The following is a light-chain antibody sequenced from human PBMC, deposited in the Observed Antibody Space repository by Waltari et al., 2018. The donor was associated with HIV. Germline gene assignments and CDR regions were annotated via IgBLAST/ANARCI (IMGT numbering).Light chain of an antibody. V-gene: IGLV2-8*01. Sequence: QSALTQPPSASGSLGQSVTISCTGSSSDVGRYDYVSWYQPHPGKAPKLLIFEVNKRPSGVPDRFSGSKSGNTASLTVSGLQAEDEAEYSCSSYAGINPVIFGGGTTLTVL. CDR3: SSYAGINPVI. J-gene: IGLJ2*01. CDR2: EVN. CDR1: SSDVGRYDY.